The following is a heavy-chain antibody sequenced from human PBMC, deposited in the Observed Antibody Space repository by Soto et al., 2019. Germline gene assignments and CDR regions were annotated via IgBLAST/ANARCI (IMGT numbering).Heavy chain of an antibody. CDR1: GGSISSSSYY. V-gene: IGHV4-39*01. J-gene: IGHJ6*03. Sequence: SETLSLTCTVSGGSISSSSYYWGWIRQPPGKGLEWIGSIYYSGSTYYNPSLKSRVTISVDTSKNQFSLKLSSVTAADTAVYYCARRGDFWSGYHRPSAYYYYYMDVWGKGTTVTVSS. D-gene: IGHD3-3*01. CDR3: ARRGDFWSGYHRPSAYYYYYMDV. CDR2: IYYSGST.